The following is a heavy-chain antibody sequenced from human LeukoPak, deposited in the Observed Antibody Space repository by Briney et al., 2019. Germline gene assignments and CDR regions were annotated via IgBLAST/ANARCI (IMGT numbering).Heavy chain of an antibody. CDR3: AKNRADSSGYAFDI. D-gene: IGHD3-22*01. J-gene: IGHJ3*02. Sequence: GGSLRLSCAASGFTFSTSCMSWVRQAPGRGLEWVANIKRDGKDKYYLDSVKGRFTISRDNAKNSLYLQIDSLRVEDTDVYYCAKNRADSSGYAFDIWGQGTMVTVSS. CDR1: GFTFSTSC. CDR2: IKRDGKDK. V-gene: IGHV3-7*03.